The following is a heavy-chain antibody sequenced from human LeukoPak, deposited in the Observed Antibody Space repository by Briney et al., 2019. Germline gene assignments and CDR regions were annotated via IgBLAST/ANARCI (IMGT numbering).Heavy chain of an antibody. Sequence: SQTLSLTCTVSGGSISSGGYYWSWIRQHPGKGLEWIGYIYYSGSTYYNPSLKRRVTISVDTSKNQFSLKLSSVTAADTAVYYCARAIAAVGTRFTHYYYYYYMDVWGKGTPVTVSS. CDR2: IYYSGST. CDR3: ARAIAAVGTRFTHYYYYYYMDV. J-gene: IGHJ6*03. D-gene: IGHD6-13*01. V-gene: IGHV4-31*03. CDR1: GGSISSGGYY.